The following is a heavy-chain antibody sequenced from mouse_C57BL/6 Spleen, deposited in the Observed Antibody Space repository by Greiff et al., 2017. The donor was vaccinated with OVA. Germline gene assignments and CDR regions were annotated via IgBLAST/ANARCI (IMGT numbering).Heavy chain of an antibody. V-gene: IGHV1-72*01. J-gene: IGHJ2*01. CDR1: GYTFTSYW. D-gene: IGHD1-1*01. CDR2: IDPNSGGT. Sequence: VQLLQSGAGLVKPGASVKLSCTASGYTFTSYWMHWVKQTPGRGLEWIGWIDPNSGGTKYNEKFTSKAPLTVDKPTSTAYMQLSSLTSDDSAVDYCGREAGSFYLDYWGQGTTLTVSS. CDR3: GREAGSFYLDY.